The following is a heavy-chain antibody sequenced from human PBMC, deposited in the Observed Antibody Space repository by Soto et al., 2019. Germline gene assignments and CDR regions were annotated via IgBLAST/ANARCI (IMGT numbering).Heavy chain of an antibody. D-gene: IGHD2-2*01. Sequence: SETLSLTCTVSGGSISSYYWSWIRQPAGKXLEWIGRIYTSGSTNYNPSLKSRVTMSVDTSKNQFSLKLSSVTAADTAVYYCAIGYCSSTSCHSYYYGMDVWGQGTTVTVSS. V-gene: IGHV4-4*07. CDR3: AIGYCSSTSCHSYYYGMDV. J-gene: IGHJ6*02. CDR2: IYTSGST. CDR1: GGSISSYY.